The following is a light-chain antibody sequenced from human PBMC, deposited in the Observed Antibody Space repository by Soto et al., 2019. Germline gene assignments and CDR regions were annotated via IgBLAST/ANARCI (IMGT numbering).Light chain of an antibody. V-gene: IGKV3-15*01. Sequence: EIVLTQSPGTLSLSPGERATLSCRASQSVRSGYFAWYQQKPGQAPRLLMYGASTRATDIPARFSGSGSGTEFTLTISNLQSEDFAVYYCQQYNEWPPLTFGGGTKVDI. CDR2: GAS. CDR3: QQYNEWPPLT. J-gene: IGKJ4*01. CDR1: QSVRSGY.